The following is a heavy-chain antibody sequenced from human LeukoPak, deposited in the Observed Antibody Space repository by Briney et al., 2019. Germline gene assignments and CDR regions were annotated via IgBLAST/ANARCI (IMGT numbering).Heavy chain of an antibody. CDR2: IYTSGST. D-gene: IGHD3-10*01. Sequence: PSETLSLTCTVSGGSISSGSYYWSWIRQPAGKGLEWIGRIYTSGSTNYNPSLKSRVTISVDTSRNQFSLKLSSVTAADTAVYYCARFAYGSVDYWGQGTLVTVSS. V-gene: IGHV4-61*02. J-gene: IGHJ4*02. CDR3: ARFAYGSVDY. CDR1: GGSISSGSYY.